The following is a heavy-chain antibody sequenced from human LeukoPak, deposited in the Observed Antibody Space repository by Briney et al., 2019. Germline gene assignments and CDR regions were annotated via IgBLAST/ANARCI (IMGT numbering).Heavy chain of an antibody. CDR3: ARDVDTAMDY. V-gene: IGHV3-7*01. Sequence: GGSLRLSCAASRFTLSTYWMSWVRQAPGKGLEWVAHIKQDGSQEYYVDSVKGRFTISRDSAKNSLYLQMNSLRAEDTAVYYCARDVDTAMDYWGQGTLVTVSS. CDR2: IKQDGSQE. J-gene: IGHJ4*02. D-gene: IGHD5-18*01. CDR1: RFTLSTYW.